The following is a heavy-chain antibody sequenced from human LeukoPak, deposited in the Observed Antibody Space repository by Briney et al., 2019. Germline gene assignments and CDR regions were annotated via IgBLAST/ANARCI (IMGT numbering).Heavy chain of an antibody. D-gene: IGHD3-3*01. CDR2: ITPIFGSA. CDR1: GDSFSSFG. V-gene: IGHV1-69*01. CDR3: AREHSLDGNWFLDL. Sequence: SVKVSCKASGDSFSSFGFNWVRQAPGQGLEWMGRITPIFGSAHYPQRFQGRVTISADESTTTVYMQLSILRSEDAALYYCAREHSLDGNWFLDLWGQGTVVTVSS. J-gene: IGHJ4*02.